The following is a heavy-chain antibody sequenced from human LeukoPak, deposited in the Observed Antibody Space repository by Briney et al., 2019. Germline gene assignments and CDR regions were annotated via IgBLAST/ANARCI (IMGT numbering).Heavy chain of an antibody. D-gene: IGHD3-22*01. Sequence: ASAKVSCKASGYTFTSYGISWVRQAPGQGLEWMGWISAYNGNTNYAQKLQGRVTMTTDTSTSTAYMELRSLRSDDTAVYYCARDYYDSSGYANHDYWGQGTLVTVSS. J-gene: IGHJ4*02. V-gene: IGHV1-18*01. CDR3: ARDYYDSSGYANHDY. CDR2: ISAYNGNT. CDR1: GYTFTSYG.